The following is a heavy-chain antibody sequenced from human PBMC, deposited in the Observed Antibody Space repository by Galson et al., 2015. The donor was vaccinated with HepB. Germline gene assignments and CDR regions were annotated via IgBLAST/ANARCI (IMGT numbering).Heavy chain of an antibody. J-gene: IGHJ6*03. CDR1: GGSFNDYS. CDR2: ISPSGNT. D-gene: IGHD2/OR15-2a*01. CDR3: ARRARGKSLYQLARKQYYYHYTDV. V-gene: IGHV4-34*01. Sequence: SETLSLTCAVYGGSFNDYSWNWIRQSPLKGLEWLGEISPSGNTNYNPSLQSRLTISVDTSKNQFSLELRSVGAADTAVYYCARRARGKSLYQLARKQYYYHYTDVWGKGTTLTVS.